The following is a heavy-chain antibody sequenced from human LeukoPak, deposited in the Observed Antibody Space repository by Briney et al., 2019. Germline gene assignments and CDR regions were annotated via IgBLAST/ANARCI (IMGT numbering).Heavy chain of an antibody. Sequence: PSETLSLTCTVSGASMSDYYWSWIRQPPGKGLEWIGYIYYSGSTNYNPSLKSRVTISVDTSKNQFSLKLSSVTAADTAVYYCARDGAGIAAAGISWFDPWGQGTLVTVSS. CDR1: GASMSDYY. CDR2: IYYSGST. D-gene: IGHD6-13*01. V-gene: IGHV4-59*01. J-gene: IGHJ5*02. CDR3: ARDGAGIAAAGISWFDP.